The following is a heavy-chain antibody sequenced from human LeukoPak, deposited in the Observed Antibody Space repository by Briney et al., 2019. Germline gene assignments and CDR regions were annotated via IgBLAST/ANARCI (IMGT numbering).Heavy chain of an antibody. V-gene: IGHV3-48*02. J-gene: IGHJ4*02. CDR2: ISGGSGTI. Sequence: AGGSLRLSCAASGFTFSSYSMNWVRQAPGKGLEWVSYISGGSGTIYYADFVKGRFTISRDNGKNSLYLQMNSLRDGDTAVYYCARGRGYSSSPFDYWGQGTLVTVSS. D-gene: IGHD6-13*01. CDR1: GFTFSSYS. CDR3: ARGRGYSSSPFDY.